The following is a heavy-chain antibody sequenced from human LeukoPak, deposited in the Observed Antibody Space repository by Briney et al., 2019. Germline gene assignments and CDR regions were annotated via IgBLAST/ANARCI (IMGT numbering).Heavy chain of an antibody. CDR3: ATPGSDFWSGFDY. J-gene: IGHJ4*02. Sequence: ASVKVSCKLSGNTLRELPIQWVRQAGGKGLEWMAGFDPENAEIVYAQKFQGRVTMTEDSSTNTAYLELTSLTSDDTALYYCATPGSDFWSGFDYWGQGTQVTVSS. D-gene: IGHD3-3*01. CDR2: FDPENAEI. CDR1: GNTLRELP. V-gene: IGHV1-24*01.